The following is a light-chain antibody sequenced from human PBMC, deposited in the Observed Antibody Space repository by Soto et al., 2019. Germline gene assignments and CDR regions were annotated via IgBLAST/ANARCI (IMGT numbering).Light chain of an antibody. Sequence: EIVLTQSPGTLSLSPGERATLSCRTSQSVSSSYLAWYQQKPGQAPRLLIYGASSRATGIPDRFSGSGSGTDLTLTISRREPEDFEVYYCQQYGRSWWTFGQGTKVEIK. CDR2: GAS. CDR1: QSVSSSY. CDR3: QQYGRSWWT. J-gene: IGKJ1*01. V-gene: IGKV3-20*01.